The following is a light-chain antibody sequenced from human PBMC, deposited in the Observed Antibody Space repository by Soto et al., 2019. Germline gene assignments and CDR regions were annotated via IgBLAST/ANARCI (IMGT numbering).Light chain of an antibody. CDR2: DVG. V-gene: IGLV2-14*01. Sequence: QSVLTQPASVSGSPGQSIAISCTGTTSDVGGYNYVSWYQQHPGKAPKLMIYDVGNRPSGVSNRFSGSKSGNTASLTISGLQAEDEADYYCSSYTSNSTWVFGGGTKLTVL. CDR1: TSDVGGYNY. CDR3: SSYTSNSTWV. J-gene: IGLJ3*02.